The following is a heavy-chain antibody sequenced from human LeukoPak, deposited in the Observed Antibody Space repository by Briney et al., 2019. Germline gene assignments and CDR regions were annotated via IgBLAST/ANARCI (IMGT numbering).Heavy chain of an antibody. CDR1: GFTFSSYA. Sequence: PGGSLRLSCAASGFTFSSYAMHWVRQAPGKGLEYVSAISSNGGSTYYANSVKGRFTISRDNAKNSLYLQMNSLRAEDTAVYYCARVGVLLWFGEWPSLDYWGQGTLVTVSS. D-gene: IGHD3-10*01. V-gene: IGHV3-64*01. CDR3: ARVGVLLWFGEWPSLDY. CDR2: ISSNGGST. J-gene: IGHJ4*02.